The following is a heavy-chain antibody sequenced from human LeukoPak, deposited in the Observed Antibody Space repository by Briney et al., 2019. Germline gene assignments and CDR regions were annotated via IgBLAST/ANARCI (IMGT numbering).Heavy chain of an antibody. D-gene: IGHD5-24*01. V-gene: IGHV3-30*02. J-gene: IGHJ3*02. CDR1: GFTFSSYG. CDR2: IRYDGTNK. Sequence: GGSLRLSCAASGFTFSSYGMHWVRQAPGKGLEWVAFIRYDGTNKYYADSVKGRFTISADKSISTAYLQWSSLKASDTAMYYCARQMMATIYHDAFDIWGQGTMVTVSS. CDR3: ARQMMATIYHDAFDI.